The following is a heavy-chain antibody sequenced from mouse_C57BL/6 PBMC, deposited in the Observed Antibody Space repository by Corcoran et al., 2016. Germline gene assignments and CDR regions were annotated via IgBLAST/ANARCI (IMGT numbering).Heavy chain of an antibody. CDR2: IYPRSGNT. Sequence: QVQLQQSGAELARPGASVKLSCKASGYTFTSYGISWVKQRTGQGLEWIGEIYPRSGNTYYNEKFKGKATLTADKSSSTAYMELRSLTSEDSAVYFCAREGDIYYDYDVYYFDYWGQGTTLTVSS. D-gene: IGHD2-4*01. CDR1: GYTFTSYG. V-gene: IGHV1-81*01. J-gene: IGHJ2*01. CDR3: AREGDIYYDYDVYYFDY.